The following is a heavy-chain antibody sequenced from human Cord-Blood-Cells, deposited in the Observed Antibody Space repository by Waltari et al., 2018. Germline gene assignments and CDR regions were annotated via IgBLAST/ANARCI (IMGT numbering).Heavy chain of an antibody. V-gene: IGHV3-53*01. CDR2: SYSGSRT. CDR3: ARTSQQWLVRCYYFDY. CDR1: GFTVSSNY. J-gene: IGHJ4*02. Sequence: EVQLVESGGGLIQPGGSLRLSCAASGFTVSSNYMSWVRQAPGKGLEWVSVSYSGSRTYYRGSVKGRFTISRDNSKNTLYLQMNSPRAEETAVYYCARTSQQWLVRCYYFDYGGQGTLVTVSS. D-gene: IGHD6-19*01.